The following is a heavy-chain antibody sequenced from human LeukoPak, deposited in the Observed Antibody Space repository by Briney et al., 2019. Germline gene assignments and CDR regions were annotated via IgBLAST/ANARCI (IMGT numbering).Heavy chain of an antibody. J-gene: IGHJ5*02. D-gene: IGHD3-22*01. CDR1: GGSISSYY. Sequence: PSETLSLTCTVSGGSISSYYWSWIRQPPGKGLEWIGYIYYSGSTNYNPSLKSRVTISVDTSKSQFSLKLSSVTAADTAVYYCARDMIYYDSSGYYDWFDPWGQGTLVTVSS. V-gene: IGHV4-59*01. CDR3: ARDMIYYDSSGYYDWFDP. CDR2: IYYSGST.